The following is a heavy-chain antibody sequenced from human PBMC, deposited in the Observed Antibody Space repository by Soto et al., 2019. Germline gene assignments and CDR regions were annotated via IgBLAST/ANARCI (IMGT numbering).Heavy chain of an antibody. Sequence: ESGGGVVQPGRSLRLSCAASGFTFSSYGMHWVRQAPGKGLEWVAVISYDGSNKYYADSVKGRFTISRDNSKNTLYLQMNSLRAEDTAVYYCAKESRTAIIDYWGQGTLVTVSS. CDR2: ISYDGSNK. CDR1: GFTFSSYG. D-gene: IGHD5-18*01. J-gene: IGHJ4*02. CDR3: AKESRTAIIDY. V-gene: IGHV3-30*18.